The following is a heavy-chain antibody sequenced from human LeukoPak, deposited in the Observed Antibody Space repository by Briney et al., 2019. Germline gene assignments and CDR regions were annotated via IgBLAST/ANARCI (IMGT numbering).Heavy chain of an antibody. D-gene: IGHD3-22*01. CDR1: GGSISSSNW. V-gene: IGHV4-4*02. J-gene: IGHJ4*02. CDR2: IYHSGST. Sequence: PSETLSLTCAVSGGSISSSNWWSWVRQPPGKGLEWIGEIYHSGSTNYNPSLKSRVTISVDKSKNQFSLKLSSVTAADTAVYYCARALTYYYDSSGYSALDYWGQGTLVTVSS. CDR3: ARALTYYYDSSGYSALDY.